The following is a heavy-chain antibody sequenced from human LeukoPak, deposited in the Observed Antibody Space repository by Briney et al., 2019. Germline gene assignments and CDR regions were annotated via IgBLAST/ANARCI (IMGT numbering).Heavy chain of an antibody. V-gene: IGHV3-48*03. CDR3: ARDPGFTTAAASRGGY. CDR2: ISNSGSTI. J-gene: IGHJ4*02. D-gene: IGHD6-13*01. Sequence: GGSLRLSCAASGFTFSSYEMNWVRQAPGKGLEWVSYISNSGSTIYYADSVKGRFTISRDNAKNSLYLQMNSLRAEDTAVYYCARDPGFTTAAASRGGYWGQGTLVTVSS. CDR1: GFTFSSYE.